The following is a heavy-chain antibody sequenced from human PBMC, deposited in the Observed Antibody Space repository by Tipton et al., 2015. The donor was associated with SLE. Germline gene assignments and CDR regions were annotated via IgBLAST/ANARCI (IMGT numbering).Heavy chain of an antibody. CDR1: GGSFSGYY. J-gene: IGHJ4*02. Sequence: TLSLTCAVYGGSFSGYYWSWIRQPPGKGLEWIGEINHSGSTNYNPSLKSRVTISVDTSKNQFSLKLSSVTAADTAVYYCARTQCTFGGVIAPFDYWGQGTLVTVSS. V-gene: IGHV4-34*01. CDR3: ARTQCTFGGVIAPFDY. D-gene: IGHD3-16*02. CDR2: INHSGST.